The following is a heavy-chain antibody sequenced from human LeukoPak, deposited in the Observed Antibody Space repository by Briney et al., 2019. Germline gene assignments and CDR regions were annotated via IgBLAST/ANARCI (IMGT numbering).Heavy chain of an antibody. D-gene: IGHD2-2*01. CDR2: ISGSGSST. Sequence: GGSLRLSCAASGFTFSNYAMSWVRQAPGRGLEWVSVISGSGSSTYYADSVKGRFTISRDNSKNTLYLQMNSLRTEDTAVYYCAKDTPGIVVVPAAMGDDAFDIWGQGTMVTVSS. CDR3: AKDTPGIVVVPAAMGDDAFDI. V-gene: IGHV3-23*01. CDR1: GFTFSNYA. J-gene: IGHJ3*02.